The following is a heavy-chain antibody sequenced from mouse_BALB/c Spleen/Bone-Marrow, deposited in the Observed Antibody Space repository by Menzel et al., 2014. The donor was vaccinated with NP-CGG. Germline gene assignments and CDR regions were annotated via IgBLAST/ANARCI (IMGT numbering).Heavy chain of an antibody. V-gene: IGHV5-9-2*01. D-gene: IGHD2-4*01. CDR1: GFSFSNYG. J-gene: IGHJ3*01. CDR3: ARHAYYDQTEVSFVC. CDR2: ISGDGRYT. Sequence: EVKVVESGGGLVKSGGSLKLSCAASGFSFSNYGMSWLRQTPEKRLEWVATISGDGRYTFYSDSVKGRSTISSDNAKNNLYLQLSGLRSEDTALYYCARHAYYDQTEVSFVCWGQGTLVTVSA.